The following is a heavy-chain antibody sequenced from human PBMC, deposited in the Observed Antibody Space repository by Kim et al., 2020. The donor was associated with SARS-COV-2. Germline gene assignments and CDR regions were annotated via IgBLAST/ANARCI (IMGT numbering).Heavy chain of an antibody. D-gene: IGHD1-26*01. Sequence: GGSLRLSCAASGFTFSTYGMSWVRQAPGKGLEAVSGISNSGGNTYATDPVKGRFSISRDNSRNTLYLQMNSLRAEDTAIYYCAKSQTGSYLNVIDVWGQG. CDR2: ISNSGGNT. CDR1: GFTFSTYG. V-gene: IGHV3-23*01. J-gene: IGHJ6*02. CDR3: AKSQTGSYLNVIDV.